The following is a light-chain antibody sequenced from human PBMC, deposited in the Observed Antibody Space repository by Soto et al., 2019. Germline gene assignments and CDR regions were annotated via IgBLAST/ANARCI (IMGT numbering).Light chain of an antibody. V-gene: IGLV2-14*01. CDR1: GNDIGGYNF. J-gene: IGLJ1*01. CDR2: DVS. Sequence: QSVLTQPASVSGSPGQSITISCTGTGNDIGGYNFVSWYQQTPGKAPKLMIYDVSNRPSGVSNRFSGSKSGNTASLTISGLQAEDEADYYCNSYTSSSTSYVFGTGTKLTVL. CDR3: NSYTSSSTSYV.